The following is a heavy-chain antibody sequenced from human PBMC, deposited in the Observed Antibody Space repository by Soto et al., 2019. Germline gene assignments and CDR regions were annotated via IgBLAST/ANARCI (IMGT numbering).Heavy chain of an antibody. J-gene: IGHJ5*02. Sequence: GGSLRLSCAASGFTFDDYAMHWVRQAPGKGLEWVSGISWNSGSIGYADSVKGRFTISRDNAKNSLYLQMNLRLVTAADTAVYYCARLRIATNNYKWFDPWGQGTLVTVSS. CDR1: GFTFDDYA. D-gene: IGHD2-21*01. V-gene: IGHV3-9*01. CDR3: ARLRIATNNYKWFDP. CDR2: ISWNSGSI.